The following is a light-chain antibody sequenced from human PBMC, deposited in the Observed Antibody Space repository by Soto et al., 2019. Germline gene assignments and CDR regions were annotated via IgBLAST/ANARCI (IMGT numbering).Light chain of an antibody. J-gene: IGLJ2*01. CDR2: SDN. CDR3: QSYDNSRNHVV. Sequence: QSVLTQPPSVSGAPGQRVTIPCTGSSSNIGSFYDVHWYQQLPGTVPKLLIYSDNNRPSGVPDRFSGSKSGTAASLAITGFQAEDEADYYCQSYDNSRNHVVFGGGTKVTVL. V-gene: IGLV1-40*01. CDR1: SSNIGSFYD.